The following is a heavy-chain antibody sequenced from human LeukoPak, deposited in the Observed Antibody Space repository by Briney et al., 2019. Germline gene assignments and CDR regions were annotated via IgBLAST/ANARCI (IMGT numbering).Heavy chain of an antibody. CDR2: IRYDGSNK. D-gene: IGHD3-10*01. J-gene: IGHJ4*02. Sequence: GGSLRLSCAASGFTFSSYGMHWVRQAPGKGLEWVAFIRYDGSNKYYADSVKGRFTISRDNSKNMLYLQMNSLRVEDTAVYYCARDSSMLRGPLVIYYFDFWGQGTLVTVSS. CDR1: GFTFSSYG. CDR3: ARDSSMLRGPLVIYYFDF. V-gene: IGHV3-30*02.